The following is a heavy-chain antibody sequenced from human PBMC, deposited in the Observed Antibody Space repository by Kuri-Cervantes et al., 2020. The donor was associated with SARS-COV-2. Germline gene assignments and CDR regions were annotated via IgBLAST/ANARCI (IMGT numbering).Heavy chain of an antibody. CDR2: IRQDGTEK. CDR3: ARDRGHSGWFDY. CDR1: GITFNNYW. D-gene: IGHD2-15*01. J-gene: IGHJ4*02. Sequence: GESLKISCVASGITFNNYWMSWVRQAPGKGLERVTNIRQDGTEKYYVDSVKGRFTISRDNAKNSLYLQMNSLRAEDTAVYYCARDRGHSGWFDYWGQGTLVTVSS. V-gene: IGHV3-7*01.